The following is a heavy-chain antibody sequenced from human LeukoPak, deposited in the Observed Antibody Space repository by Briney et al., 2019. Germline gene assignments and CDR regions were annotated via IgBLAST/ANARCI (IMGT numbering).Heavy chain of an antibody. Sequence: GASVKVSCKASGGTFSSYAISWVRQAPGQGLEWMGRIIPILGIANYAQKFQGRVTITADKSTSTAYMELSSLSSEDTAVYYCARDLNDYYGSGSYGYWGQGTLVTVSS. CDR3: ARDLNDYYGSGSYGY. V-gene: IGHV1-69*04. CDR2: IIPILGIA. CDR1: GGTFSSYA. J-gene: IGHJ4*02. D-gene: IGHD3-10*01.